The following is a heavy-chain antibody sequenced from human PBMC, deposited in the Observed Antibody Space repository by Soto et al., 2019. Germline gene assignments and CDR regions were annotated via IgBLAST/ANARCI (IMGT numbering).Heavy chain of an antibody. CDR1: GYTFTSYA. J-gene: IGHJ4*02. CDR2: INAGNGNT. CDR3: ARAGFPTVDTGFDY. D-gene: IGHD4-17*01. V-gene: IGHV1-3*05. Sequence: QVQLVQSGAEEKKPGASVKVSCTASGYTFTSYAMHWVRQAPGQRLEWMGWINAGNGNTKYSQKFQGRVTITRDTSASKDYMELSSLRFEDTAVYYCARAGFPTVDTGFDYWGQGTLVTVSS.